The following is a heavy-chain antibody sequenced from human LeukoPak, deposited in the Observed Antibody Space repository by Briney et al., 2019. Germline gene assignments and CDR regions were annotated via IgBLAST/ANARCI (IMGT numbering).Heavy chain of an antibody. D-gene: IGHD2-15*01. CDR3: AKQYCSGGSCYDY. CDR2: INGSGGST. J-gene: IGHJ4*02. Sequence: PGGSLRLSCAASGFTFSSYAMSWVRQAPGKGLEWVSAINGSGGSTYYADSVKGRFTISRDNSKNTLYLQMNSLRAEDTAVYYCAKQYCSGGSCYDYWGQGTLVTVSS. CDR1: GFTFSSYA. V-gene: IGHV3-23*01.